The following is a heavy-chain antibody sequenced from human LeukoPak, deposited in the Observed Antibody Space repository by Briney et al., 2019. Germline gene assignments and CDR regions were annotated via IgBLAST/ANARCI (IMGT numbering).Heavy chain of an antibody. CDR2: ISGSGGST. CDR3: AKDQYSSGWYRFDY. V-gene: IGHV3-23*01. Sequence: GGSLRLSCAASGFTFSSYAMSWVRQAPGKGLEWVSGISGSGGSTYYADSVKGRFTISRDNCRNTLYLQMNSLRAEDTAVYHCAKDQYSSGWYRFDYWGQGTLVTVSS. D-gene: IGHD6-19*01. CDR1: GFTFSSYA. J-gene: IGHJ4*02.